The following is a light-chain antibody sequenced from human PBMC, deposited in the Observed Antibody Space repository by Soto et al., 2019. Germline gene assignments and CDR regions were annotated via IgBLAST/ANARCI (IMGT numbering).Light chain of an antibody. V-gene: IGKV1-39*01. CDR2: TAS. Sequence: DIQLTQSPSSLSASLGDRVTISCRASQLINGYLNWYQQKPGKAPRLLIYTASNLQSGVPSRFSGTRSGTDFTLIISDLQAEDFATYYCQQTYSPLRTFGQGTSVEIK. CDR3: QQTYSPLRT. CDR1: QLINGY. J-gene: IGKJ1*01.